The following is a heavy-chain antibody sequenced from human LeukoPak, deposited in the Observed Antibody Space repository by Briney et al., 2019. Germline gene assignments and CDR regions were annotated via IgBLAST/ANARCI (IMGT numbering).Heavy chain of an antibody. Sequence: PSETLSLTCAVHGGSFSAYYWSWIRQSPEKGLEWIGEINHSGSTNYNPSLKSRVTISVDTSKNQFSLKLSSVTAADTAVYYCARGARQWLVPNWFDPWGQGTLVTVSS. CDR3: ARGARQWLVPNWFDP. CDR1: GGSFSAYY. J-gene: IGHJ5*02. CDR2: INHSGST. V-gene: IGHV4-34*01. D-gene: IGHD6-19*01.